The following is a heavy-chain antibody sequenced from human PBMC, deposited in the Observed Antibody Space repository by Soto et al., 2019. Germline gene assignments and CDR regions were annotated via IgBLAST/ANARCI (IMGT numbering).Heavy chain of an antibody. CDR2: INPRGGST. CDR3: ARDSAYGDYQYYFDY. D-gene: IGHD4-17*01. V-gene: IGHV1-46*01. J-gene: IGHJ4*02. Sequence: QVQLVQSGAEVKKPGASVKVSCKASGYTFISYYMNWVRQAPGQGLEWMGIINPRGGSTSYAQSFQGRVTMTRDTSTSTVYMELSSLRSEDTAVYCCARDSAYGDYQYYFDYWGQGTLVTVSS. CDR1: GYTFISYY.